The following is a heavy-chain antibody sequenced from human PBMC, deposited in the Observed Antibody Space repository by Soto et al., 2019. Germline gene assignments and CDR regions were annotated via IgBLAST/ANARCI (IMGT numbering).Heavy chain of an antibody. J-gene: IGHJ4*02. CDR1: GGTSVNHG. V-gene: IGHV4-59*11. CDR2: IYHSGST. CDR3: ARGGPRRAFDD. Sequence: SETMSLTCSVSGGTSVNHGGSWFRQPPGKGLEWIGYIYHSGSTNYNPSLKSRVTISVDTAKNQFSLKLSSVTAADTAVYYCARGGPRRAFDDWGQGTLVTVSS.